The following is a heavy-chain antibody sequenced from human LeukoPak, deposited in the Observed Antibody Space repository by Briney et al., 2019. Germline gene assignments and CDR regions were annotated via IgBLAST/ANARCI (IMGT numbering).Heavy chain of an antibody. V-gene: IGHV1-69*01. J-gene: IGHJ3*02. CDR1: GGTFSSYA. CDR2: IIPIFGTA. CDR3: AREEGQLDAFDI. Sequence: SVKVSCKASGGTFSSYAISWVRQAPGQGLEWMGGIIPIFGTANYAQKFQGRVTITADESTSTAYMELSSLRSEDAAVYYCAREEGQLDAFDIWGQGTMVTVSS. D-gene: IGHD2-2*01.